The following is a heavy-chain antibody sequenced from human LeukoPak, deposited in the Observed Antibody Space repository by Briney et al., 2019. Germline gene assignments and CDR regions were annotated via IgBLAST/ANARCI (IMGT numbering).Heavy chain of an antibody. J-gene: IGHJ4*02. CDR2: INPNSGDT. D-gene: IGHD2-15*01. V-gene: IGHV1-2*02. CDR3: ARDIGYCSGGSCYS. Sequence: RASVKVSCKASEYTFTGYYMHWVRQAPGQGLEWMGWINPNSGDTSYAQKFQGRVTMTRDTSISTAYMELSRLRSDDTAVYYCARDIGYCSGGSCYSWGQGTLVTVSS. CDR1: EYTFTGYY.